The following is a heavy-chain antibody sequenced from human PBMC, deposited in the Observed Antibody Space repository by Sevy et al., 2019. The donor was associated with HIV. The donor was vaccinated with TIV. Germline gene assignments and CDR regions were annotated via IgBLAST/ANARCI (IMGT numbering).Heavy chain of an antibody. CDR3: ARERYYDFWSGYSKYYYYYGMDV. CDR1: GFTFSSYW. V-gene: IGHV3-74*01. CDR2: INSDGSST. J-gene: IGHJ6*02. Sequence: GGSLRLSCAASGFTFSSYWMHWVRQAPGKGLVWVSRINSDGSSTSYADSVKGRFTISRDNPKNTLYLQMNSLRAEDTAVYYCARERYYDFWSGYSKYYYYYGMDVWGQGTTVTVSS. D-gene: IGHD3-3*01.